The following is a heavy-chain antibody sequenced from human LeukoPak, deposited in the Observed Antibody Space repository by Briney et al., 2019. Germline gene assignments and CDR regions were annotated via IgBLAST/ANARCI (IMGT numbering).Heavy chain of an antibody. Sequence: GASVKVSCKASGYTFTGYYMHWVRQAPGQGLEGMGWINPNSGGTNYAQKFQGRVTMTRDTSISTAYMELSRLRSDDTAVYYCARGPEWLLWYFDYWGQGTLVTVSS. V-gene: IGHV1-2*02. CDR2: INPNSGGT. CDR3: ARGPEWLLWYFDY. CDR1: GYTFTGYY. J-gene: IGHJ4*02. D-gene: IGHD3-3*01.